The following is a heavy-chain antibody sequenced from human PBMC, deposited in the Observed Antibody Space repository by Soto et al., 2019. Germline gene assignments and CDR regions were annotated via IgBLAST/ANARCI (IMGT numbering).Heavy chain of an antibody. CDR2: IYYSGST. Sequence: SQTLSLTWTVAGGSISSSYWNWIRQSPGKGLEWIGYIYYSGSTKYNPSLESRVTISIDTSKNQFSLKLSSVTAADTAVYYCARDFFVSTTATWGQGTTVTVSS. CDR3: ARDFFVSTTAT. CDR1: GGSISSSY. J-gene: IGHJ6*02. D-gene: IGHD1-26*01. V-gene: IGHV4-59*01.